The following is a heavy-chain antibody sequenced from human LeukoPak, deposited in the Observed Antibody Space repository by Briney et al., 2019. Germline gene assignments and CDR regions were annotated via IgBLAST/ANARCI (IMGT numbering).Heavy chain of an antibody. J-gene: IGHJ6*02. V-gene: IGHV4-39*07. CDR3: ARDGRYYGMDV. CDR1: GGSISGSSYY. Sequence: PSETLSLTCTVSGGSISGSSYYWGWIRQPPGKGLEWIGSIYYSGSTYYNPSLKSRVTISVDTSKNQFSLKLSSVTAADTAVYYCARDGRYYGMDVWGQGTTVTVSS. CDR2: IYYSGST.